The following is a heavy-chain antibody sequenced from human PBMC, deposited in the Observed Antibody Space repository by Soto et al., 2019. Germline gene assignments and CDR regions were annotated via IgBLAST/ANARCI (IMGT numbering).Heavy chain of an antibody. V-gene: IGHV4-34*01. J-gene: IGHJ1*01. Sequence: SETLSLTCAVYGGSFIGYYWSWILQPPGKGLEWIGEINHSGSTNYNPSLKSRVTISVDTSKNQFSLKLSSVTAADTAVYYCARTGWAYCSGGSCREYFQHWGQGTLVTVSS. CDR1: GGSFIGYY. CDR3: ARTGWAYCSGGSCREYFQH. D-gene: IGHD2-15*01. CDR2: INHSGST.